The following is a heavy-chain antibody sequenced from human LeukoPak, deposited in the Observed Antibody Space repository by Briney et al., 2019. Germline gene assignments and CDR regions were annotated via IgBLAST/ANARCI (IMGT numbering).Heavy chain of an antibody. D-gene: IGHD6-6*01. J-gene: IGHJ4*02. CDR1: GGTFSSYA. CDR2: IIPILGIA. CDR3: ARWRGRAARHFDY. Sequence: GASVKVSCKASGGTFSSYAISWVRQAPGQGLEWMGRIIPILGIANYAQKFQGRVTITADKSTSTAYMELSSLRSEDTAVYYCARWRGRAARHFDYWGQGTLVTVSS. V-gene: IGHV1-69*04.